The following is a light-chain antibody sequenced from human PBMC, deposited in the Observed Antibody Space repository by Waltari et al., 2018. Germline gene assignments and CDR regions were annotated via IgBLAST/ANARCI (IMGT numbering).Light chain of an antibody. CDR1: QTVHTW. CDR2: KAS. J-gene: IGKJ2*01. CDR3: QQYSSGSM. Sequence: DIQMTQSPSTLSASVGDRVTITCRASQTVHTWLAWYQQKPGKAPKLLIYKASTLESGVPARFSGSGSGTEFTLSISSLQPDDFATYYCQQYSSGSMFGQGTHLEI. V-gene: IGKV1-5*03.